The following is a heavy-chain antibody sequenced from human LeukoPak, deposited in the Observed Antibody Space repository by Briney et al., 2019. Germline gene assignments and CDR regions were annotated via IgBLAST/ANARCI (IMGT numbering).Heavy chain of an antibody. Sequence: SETLSLTCTVSGGSVSSGNYYWTWIRQPAGKGLEWIGRIYTSRSTNYNPSLKSRVTISIDASKNQFSLRLTSVTAADTAVYYCTKGGELMNYWGQGTLITVSS. CDR3: TKGGELMNY. V-gene: IGHV4-61*02. J-gene: IGHJ4*02. CDR2: IYTSRST. D-gene: IGHD1-26*01. CDR1: GGSVSSGNYY.